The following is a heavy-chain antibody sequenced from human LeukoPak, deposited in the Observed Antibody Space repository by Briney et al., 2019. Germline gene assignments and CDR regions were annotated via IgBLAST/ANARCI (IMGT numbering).Heavy chain of an antibody. CDR3: ARDLGSGSYALYYFVY. D-gene: IGHD1-26*01. Sequence: PGGSLRLCCTASGFTFNSFEMNWVRQAPGKGLEWVSGISGSGGSTYYADSVKGRFTISRDNSKNTLYLQMNSLRAEDTAVYYCARDLGSGSYALYYFVYWGQGTLVTVSS. CDR2: ISGSGGST. V-gene: IGHV3-23*01. CDR1: GFTFNSFE. J-gene: IGHJ4*02.